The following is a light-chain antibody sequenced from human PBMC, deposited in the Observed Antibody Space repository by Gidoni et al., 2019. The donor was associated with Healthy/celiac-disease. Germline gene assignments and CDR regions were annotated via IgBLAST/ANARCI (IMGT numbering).Light chain of an antibody. J-gene: IGLJ3*02. CDR3: QSYDSSLSGWV. CDR1: SSNIGAGYD. CDR2: GNT. Sequence: QSVLTQPPSVSGAPGQRVTISCTGRSSNIGAGYDVHWYQQLPVTAPKLLIYGNTNRPSGVPDRFSGSKSGTSASLAITGLQAEDEAYYYCQSYDSSLSGWVFGGGTKLTVL. V-gene: IGLV1-40*01.